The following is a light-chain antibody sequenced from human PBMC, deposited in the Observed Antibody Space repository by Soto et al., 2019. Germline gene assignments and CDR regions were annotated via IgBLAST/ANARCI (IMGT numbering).Light chain of an antibody. CDR2: DVT. CDR3: SSYTTRSTLV. V-gene: IGLV2-14*01. J-gene: IGLJ2*01. Sequence: QSVLTQPASVSGSPGQSITISCTGTSSDVGAYDFVSWYQHYPGKAPKLVTFDVTHRPPGISDRFSGSKSANTASLTISGLQAEDEAFYYCSSYTTRSTLVFGGGPKLTVL. CDR1: SSDVGAYDF.